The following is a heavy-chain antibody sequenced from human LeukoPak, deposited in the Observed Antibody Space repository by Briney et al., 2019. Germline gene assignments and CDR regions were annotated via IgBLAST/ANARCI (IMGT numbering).Heavy chain of an antibody. CDR1: GYTLTELS. CDR3: ATSNYAKGTYYYYYMDV. D-gene: IGHD1-7*01. J-gene: IGHJ6*03. Sequence: ASVKVSCKVSGYTLTELSMHWVRQAPGKGLEWMGGSDPEDGETIYAQKFQGRVTMTEDTSTDTAYMELSSLRSEDTAVYYCATSNYAKGTYYYYYMDVWGKGTTVTVSS. CDR2: SDPEDGET. V-gene: IGHV1-24*01.